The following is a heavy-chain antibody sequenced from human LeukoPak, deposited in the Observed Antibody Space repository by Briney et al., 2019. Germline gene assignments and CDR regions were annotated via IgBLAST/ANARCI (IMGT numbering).Heavy chain of an antibody. Sequence: SETLSLTCTVSGGSITNYYWSWIRQPPGKGLEWIGEINHSGSTNYNPSLKSRVTISVDTSKNQFSLKLSSVTAADTAVYYCARVRGAAYGDVDYWGQGTLVTVSS. CDR2: INHSGST. V-gene: IGHV4-34*01. CDR3: ARVRGAAYGDVDY. D-gene: IGHD4-17*01. CDR1: GGSITNYY. J-gene: IGHJ4*02.